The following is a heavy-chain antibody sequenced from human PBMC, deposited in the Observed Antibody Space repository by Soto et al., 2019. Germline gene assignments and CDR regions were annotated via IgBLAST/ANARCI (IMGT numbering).Heavy chain of an antibody. D-gene: IGHD2-2*02. CDR1: GFTFSNAW. CDR2: IKSKTDVGTT. Sequence: PGGSLRLSCAASGFTFSNAWMSWVRQAPGKGLEWVGRIKSKTDVGTTDYAAPVKGRFTISRDDSKNTLYLQMNSLKTEDTAVYYCTTGRAYCSSTSCYTTYYGMDVWGQGTTVTVSS. CDR3: TTGRAYCSSTSCYTTYYGMDV. J-gene: IGHJ6*02. V-gene: IGHV3-15*01.